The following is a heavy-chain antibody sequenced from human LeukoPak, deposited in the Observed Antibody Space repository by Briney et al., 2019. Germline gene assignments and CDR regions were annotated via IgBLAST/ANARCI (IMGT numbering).Heavy chain of an antibody. CDR2: IYYSGST. D-gene: IGHD3-3*01. CDR3: ARASDFWSGSSYYFDY. CDR1: GGSISSYY. V-gene: IGHV4-59*01. Sequence: SETLSLTCTVSGGSISSYYWSWIRQPPGKGLEWIWYIYYSGSTNYNPSLKSRVTISVDTSKNQFSLKLSSVTAADTAVYYCARASDFWSGSSYYFDYWGQGTLVTVSS. J-gene: IGHJ4*02.